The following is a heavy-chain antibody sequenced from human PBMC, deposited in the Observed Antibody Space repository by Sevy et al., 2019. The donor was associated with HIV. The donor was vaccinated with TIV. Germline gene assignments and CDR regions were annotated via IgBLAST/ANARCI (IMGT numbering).Heavy chain of an antibody. CDR2: ISYSGST. V-gene: IGHV4-31*03. Sequence: SDTLSLTCTVSGDSITSADYYWTWIRQRPGKGLEWIGYISYSGSTFYKSSLRSRITISIDTSKNQFSLTLRSVTAADTAVYYCASGSDYNNFDYWGQGSLVTVSS. CDR1: GDSITSADYY. CDR3: ASGSDYNNFDY. J-gene: IGHJ4*02. D-gene: IGHD3-10*01.